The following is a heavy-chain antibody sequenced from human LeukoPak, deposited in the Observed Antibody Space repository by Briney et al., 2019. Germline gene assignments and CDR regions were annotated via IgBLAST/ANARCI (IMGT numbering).Heavy chain of an antibody. V-gene: IGHV4-38-2*02. D-gene: IGHD3-10*01. CDR2: ISHSGTT. J-gene: IGHJ4*02. CDR3: ARDYGHHFDY. Sequence: SETLSLTCAVSGYSISSGYYWGWIRQPPGKGLEWIASISHSGTTYYNPSLKSRVTISVDTSKNQFSLNLSSVTAADAAVYYCARDYGHHFDYWGQGTLVIVSS. CDR1: GYSISSGYY.